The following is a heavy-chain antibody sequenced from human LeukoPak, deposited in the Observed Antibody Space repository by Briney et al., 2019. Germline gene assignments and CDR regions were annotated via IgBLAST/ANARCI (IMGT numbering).Heavy chain of an antibody. CDR1: GGSIGSYY. CDR2: IYYSGST. V-gene: IGHV4-59*01. Sequence: SETLSLTCTVSGGSIGSYYWSWIRQPPGKGLEWIGYIYYSGSTNYNPSLKSRVTISVDTSKNQFSLKLSSVTAADTAVYYCARMMDIVATIGFDPWGQGTLVTVSS. CDR3: ARMMDIVATIGFDP. D-gene: IGHD5-12*01. J-gene: IGHJ5*02.